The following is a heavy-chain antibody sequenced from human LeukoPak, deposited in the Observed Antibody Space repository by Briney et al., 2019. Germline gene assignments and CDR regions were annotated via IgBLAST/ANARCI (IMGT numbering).Heavy chain of an antibody. CDR1: GFTFSSHS. D-gene: IGHD2-2*02. Sequence: GGSLRLSCAASGFTFSSHSMNWVRQAPGKGLEWVSAISGSGGSTHYADSVKGRFTISRDNSKNTLYLQMNSLRAEDTAVYYCAKYRGGIYCSSTSCYKYFDYWGQGTLVTVSS. J-gene: IGHJ4*02. V-gene: IGHV3-23*01. CDR2: ISGSGGST. CDR3: AKYRGGIYCSSTSCYKYFDY.